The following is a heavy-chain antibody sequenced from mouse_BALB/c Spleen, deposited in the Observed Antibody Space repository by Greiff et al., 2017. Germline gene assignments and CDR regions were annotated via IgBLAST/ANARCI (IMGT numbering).Heavy chain of an antibody. J-gene: IGHJ3*01. CDR3: ASYDGSAAWFAY. V-gene: IGHV14-3*02. Sequence: EVQLQQSGAELVKPGASVKLSCTASGFNIKDTYMHWVKQRPEQGLEWIGRIDPANGNTKYDPKFQGKATITADTSSNTAYLQLSSLTSEDTAVYYCASYDGSAAWFAYWGQGTLVTVSA. D-gene: IGHD2-3*01. CDR2: IDPANGNT. CDR1: GFNIKDTY.